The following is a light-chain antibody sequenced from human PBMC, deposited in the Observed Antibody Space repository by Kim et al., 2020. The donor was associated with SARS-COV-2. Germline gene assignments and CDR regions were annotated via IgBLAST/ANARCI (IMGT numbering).Light chain of an antibody. CDR3: SSSTSTSTWV. V-gene: IGLV2-18*02. CDR2: EVS. CDR1: SSDVGSYNR. Sequence: SFPLSCPGTSSDVGSYNRVSWYQRPPGTAPKRMIYEVSNRPSGVPDRFSGSKSGNTASLTISGLQAEDEADYYCSSSTSTSTWVFGGGTQLTVL. J-gene: IGLJ3*02.